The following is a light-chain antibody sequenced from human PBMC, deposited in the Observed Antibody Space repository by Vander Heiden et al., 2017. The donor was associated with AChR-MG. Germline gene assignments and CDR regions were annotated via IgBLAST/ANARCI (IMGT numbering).Light chain of an antibody. CDR2: QDS. V-gene: IGLV3-1*01. CDR1: KLGDKY. CDR3: QAWDSSTYVV. J-gene: IGLJ2*01. Sequence: SHDLTQPPSVSVSPGQTASITCSGDKLGDKYACWYQQKPGQAPVLVIYQDSKRPSGIPERFSGSNSGNTATLTISGTQAMDEADYYCQAWDSSTYVVFGGGTKLTVL.